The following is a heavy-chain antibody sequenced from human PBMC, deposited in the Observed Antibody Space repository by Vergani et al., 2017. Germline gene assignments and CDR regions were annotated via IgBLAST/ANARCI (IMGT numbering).Heavy chain of an antibody. CDR1: GFTFSDYY. Sequence: QVQLVESGGGLVKPGGSLRLSCAASGFTFSDYYMSWIRQAPGKGLEWVSYISSSGSTRYYADSVKGRFTISRDNAKNSLYLQMNSLRADDTAVYYCARETKNDFWSAPSMDVWGKGSTVTVSS. CDR3: ARETKNDFWSAPSMDV. V-gene: IGHV3-11*01. D-gene: IGHD3-3*01. J-gene: IGHJ6*03. CDR2: ISSSGSTR.